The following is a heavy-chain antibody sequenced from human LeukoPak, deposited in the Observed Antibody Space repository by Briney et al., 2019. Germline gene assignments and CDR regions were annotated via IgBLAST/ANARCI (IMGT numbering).Heavy chain of an antibody. D-gene: IGHD2-8*01. Sequence: GSLRLSCAASGFSLRSSEMNWVRQAPGKGPEWVAHINSADNVEYYTDSVRGRFTMSRDNAKDLLYLQMNSLRDEDTAVYYCARDTVNGPFVISLDLWGQGVLVTVSS. CDR3: ARDTVNGPFVISLDL. CDR2: INSADNVE. CDR1: GFSLRSSE. J-gene: IGHJ5*02. V-gene: IGHV3-48*03.